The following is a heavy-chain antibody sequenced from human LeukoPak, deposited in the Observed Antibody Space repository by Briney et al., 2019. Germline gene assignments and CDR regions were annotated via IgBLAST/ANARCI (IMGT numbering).Heavy chain of an antibody. D-gene: IGHD6-13*01. Sequence: ASVTVSCKASGYTFTSYDINWVRQATGQGLEWMGWMNPNSGNTGYAQKFQGRVTMTRNTSISTACMELSSLRSEDTAVYYCARGDQLSSWYLPPLPGQYYYYYGMDVWGQGTTVTVSS. CDR2: MNPNSGNT. CDR3: ARGDQLSSWYLPPLPGQYYYYYGMDV. CDR1: GYTFTSYD. V-gene: IGHV1-8*01. J-gene: IGHJ6*02.